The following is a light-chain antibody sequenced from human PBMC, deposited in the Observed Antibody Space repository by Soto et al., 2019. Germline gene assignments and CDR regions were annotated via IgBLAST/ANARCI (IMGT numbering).Light chain of an antibody. V-gene: IGLV1-47*01. CDR3: AAWDDSLSGPV. CDR2: RNN. CDR1: SSNIGSNY. Sequence: QSVLTQSPSASGTLGQRVTISCSGSSSNIGSNYVYWYQQLPGTAPKLLIYRNNQRPSGVPDRFSGSKSGTSASLAISGLRSEDEADYYCAAWDDSLSGPVFGGGTKLTVL. J-gene: IGLJ2*01.